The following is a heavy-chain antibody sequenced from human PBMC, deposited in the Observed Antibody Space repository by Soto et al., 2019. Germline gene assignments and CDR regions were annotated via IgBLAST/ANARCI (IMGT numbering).Heavy chain of an antibody. D-gene: IGHD6-13*01. CDR2: ISGSGKTI. CDR3: ARDAGYSSSLYFSWFDP. V-gene: IGHV3-11*01. Sequence: QVQLVESGGGLVKPGGSRRLSCAASGFTFSDYYMTWIRQSPGKGLEWISFISGSGKTIHFADSLEGRFTISRDNAKNSVYLEMNSLRAEDTAVYYCARDAGYSSSLYFSWFDPWGPGTLVTVSS. J-gene: IGHJ5*02. CDR1: GFTFSDYY.